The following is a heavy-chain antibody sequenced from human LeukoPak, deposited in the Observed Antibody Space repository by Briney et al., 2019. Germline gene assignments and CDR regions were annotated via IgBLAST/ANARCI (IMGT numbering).Heavy chain of an antibody. CDR1: GFTFSSYG. CDR2: IRYDGSNK. D-gene: IGHD3-22*01. V-gene: IGHV3-30*02. J-gene: IGHJ5*02. Sequence: GGSLRLSCAASGFTFSSYGMHWVRQAPGKGLEWVAFIRYDGSNKYYADSVKGRFTISRDNSEDTLSLQMNSLRAEDTAVYYCAKNLHYYDSSGYYAPNWFDPWGQGTLVTVSS. CDR3: AKNLHYYDSSGYYAPNWFDP.